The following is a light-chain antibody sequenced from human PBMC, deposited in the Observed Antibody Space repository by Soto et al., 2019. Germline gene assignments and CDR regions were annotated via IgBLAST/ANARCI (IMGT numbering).Light chain of an antibody. CDR2: GAS. CDR3: QQYGSSPRT. Sequence: EIVLTQSPGTLSLSPGERATLSCRASQSVSSSYLAWYQQKPGQAPRLLIYGASSRATGIPDRFSGSGSGTDSTLTISRLETEDFAVYYCQQYGSSPRTFGQGTKVDIK. J-gene: IGKJ1*01. V-gene: IGKV3-20*01. CDR1: QSVSSSY.